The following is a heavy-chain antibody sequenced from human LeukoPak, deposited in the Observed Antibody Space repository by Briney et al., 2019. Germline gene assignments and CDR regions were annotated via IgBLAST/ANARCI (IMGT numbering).Heavy chain of an antibody. Sequence: SETLSLTWAVYGGSFSVYYWSWIRHPPGKGLEWIGEINHSGSTNYNPSLKSRVTISVDTSKNQFSLKLSSVTAADTAVYYCARRELGTDYWGQGTLVTVSS. CDR2: INHSGST. D-gene: IGHD6-6*01. CDR3: ARRELGTDY. J-gene: IGHJ4*02. CDR1: GGSFSVYY. V-gene: IGHV4-34*01.